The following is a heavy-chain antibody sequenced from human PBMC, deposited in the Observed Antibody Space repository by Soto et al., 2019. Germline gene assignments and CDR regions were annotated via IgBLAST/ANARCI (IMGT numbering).Heavy chain of an antibody. D-gene: IGHD3-16*01. CDR1: GYTFTTYG. J-gene: IGHJ6*02. Sequence: ASVKVSCKASGYTFTTYGISWVRQAPGQGLEWMGWISGYNGHTKYAQKFQGRVTMTTDTSTSTVYMDLRSLRSDDTAVYYCAREGEMPYYYYGMDVRGQGTTVTGSS. CDR2: ISGYNGHT. V-gene: IGHV1-18*01. CDR3: AREGEMPYYYYGMDV.